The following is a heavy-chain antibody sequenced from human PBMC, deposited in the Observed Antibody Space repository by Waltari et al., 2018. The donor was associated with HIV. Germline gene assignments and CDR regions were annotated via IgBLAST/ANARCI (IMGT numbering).Heavy chain of an antibody. Sequence: QVQLVQSGAEVKKPGSSVKVSCKAPEGSISTYVISWVRKAPGQGLEWMGGIIPIFGTANFAQKFQGRVTFTADVSTSTAYMELSSLTSKDTAVYYCARDLNAVELGTGTPGYWGQGTLVTVSS. V-gene: IGHV1-69*01. CDR1: EGSISTYV. J-gene: IGHJ4*02. CDR3: ARDLNAVELGTGTPGY. D-gene: IGHD1-1*01. CDR2: IIPIFGTA.